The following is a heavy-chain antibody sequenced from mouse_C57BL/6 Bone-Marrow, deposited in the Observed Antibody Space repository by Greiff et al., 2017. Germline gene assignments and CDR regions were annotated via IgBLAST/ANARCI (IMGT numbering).Heavy chain of an antibody. V-gene: IGHV1-61*01. CDR2: IYPSDSET. J-gene: IGHJ4*01. D-gene: IGHD2-3*01. CDR3: TGWSFDGYYAMDY. CDR1: GYTFTSYW. Sequence: QVQLQQPGAELVRPGSSVKLSCKASGYTFTSYWMDWVKQRPGQGLEWIGNIYPSDSETHYNQKFKDKAILTADKSSSTAYMELRSLTSEDSAVYYCTGWSFDGYYAMDYWGQGTAVTVSS.